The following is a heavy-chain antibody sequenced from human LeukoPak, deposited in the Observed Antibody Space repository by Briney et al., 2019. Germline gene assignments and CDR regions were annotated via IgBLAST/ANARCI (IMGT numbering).Heavy chain of an antibody. V-gene: IGHV3-30-3*01. Sequence: GGSLRLSCAASGFTFSSYAMHWVRQAPGKGLEWVAVISYDGSNKYYADSVKGRFTISRDNSKNTLYLQMNSPRAEDTAVYYCARDSSGWYYFDYWGQGTLVTVSS. J-gene: IGHJ4*02. CDR2: ISYDGSNK. CDR3: ARDSSGWYYFDY. D-gene: IGHD6-19*01. CDR1: GFTFSSYA.